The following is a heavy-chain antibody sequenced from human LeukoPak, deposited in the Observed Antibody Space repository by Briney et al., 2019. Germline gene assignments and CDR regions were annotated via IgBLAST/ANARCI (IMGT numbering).Heavy chain of an antibody. CDR1: GGSISSYY. V-gene: IGHV4-59*01. CDR2: IYYSGST. CDR3: ARVTIFGVVTPIGGAFDI. Sequence: SETLSLTCTVSGGSISSYYWSWIRQPPGKGLEWIGYIYYSGSTNYNPSLKSRVTISVDTSKNQFSLKLSSVTAADTAVYYCARVTIFGVVTPIGGAFDIWGQGTMVTVSS. J-gene: IGHJ3*02. D-gene: IGHD3-3*01.